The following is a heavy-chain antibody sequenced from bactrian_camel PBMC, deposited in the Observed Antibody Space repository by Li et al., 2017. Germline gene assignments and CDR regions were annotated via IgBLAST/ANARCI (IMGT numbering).Heavy chain of an antibody. J-gene: IGHJ6*01. V-gene: IGHV3S53*01. D-gene: IGHD4*01. CDR3: AADPYSDYRCSDEFGY. CDR1: GRTIGTYSRYC. Sequence: QLVESGGGSVQAGGSLRLSCAVSGRTIGTYSRYCMAWFRQAPGKEREGVAAVASSGSTTYTDSVKGRFTISKDNANNTLYLQMNRLQPEDTAMYYCAADPYSDYRCSDEFGYWGQGTQVTVS. CDR2: VASSGST.